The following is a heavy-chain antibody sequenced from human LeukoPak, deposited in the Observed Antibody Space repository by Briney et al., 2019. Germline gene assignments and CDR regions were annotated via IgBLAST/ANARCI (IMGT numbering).Heavy chain of an antibody. V-gene: IGHV4-34*01. CDR1: GVSFDDYY. J-gene: IGHJ4*02. D-gene: IGHD2-21*02. CDR3: TRMTAGHDY. Sequence: PSGTLSLTCAVSGVSFDDYYWAWVRQTPGKGLEWIGEINHSGYTNDSPSLRSRVTLSIDTSRKQFSLNLRSVTVADAGTYYCTRMTAGHDYWGQGTLVTVSS. CDR2: INHSGYT.